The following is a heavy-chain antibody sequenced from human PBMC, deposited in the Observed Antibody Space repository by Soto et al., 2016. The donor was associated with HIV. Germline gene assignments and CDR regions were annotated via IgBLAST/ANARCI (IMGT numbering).Heavy chain of an antibody. CDR2: ISGSGGST. Sequence: EVQLLESGGGLVQPGGSLRLSCAASGFTFSSYAMSWVRQAPGKGLEWVSAISGSGGSTYYADSVKGRFTISRDNSKNTLYLQMNSLRAEDTAVYYCAKAYGSDTNAFDIWGQRDNGHRLF. J-gene: IGHJ3*02. V-gene: IGHV3-23*01. CDR3: AKAYGSDTNAFDI. CDR1: GFTFSSYA. D-gene: IGHD3-10*01.